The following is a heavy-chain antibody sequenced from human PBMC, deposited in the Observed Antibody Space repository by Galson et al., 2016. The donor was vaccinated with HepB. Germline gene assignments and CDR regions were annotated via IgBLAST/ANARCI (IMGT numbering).Heavy chain of an antibody. CDR3: ARDRATYDSSGYWFDY. CDR2: IDSSGHST. J-gene: IGHJ4*02. V-gene: IGHV3-23*01. CDR1: EFTFSSYA. D-gene: IGHD3-22*01. Sequence: SLRLSCAASEFTFSSYAMSWVRQAPGKGLEWVSAIDSSGHSTYYPDSVTGRFTISRDNSKNTLYLQMNSLRAEDTAVYYCARDRATYDSSGYWFDYWGQGTLVTVSS.